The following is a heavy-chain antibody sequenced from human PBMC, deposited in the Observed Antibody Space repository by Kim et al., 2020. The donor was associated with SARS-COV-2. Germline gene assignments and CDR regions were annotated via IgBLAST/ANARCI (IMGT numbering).Heavy chain of an antibody. CDR3: ARHMIYCSSTSCLHYYYGMDV. D-gene: IGHD2-2*01. CDR1: GYSFTSYW. CDR2: IYPGDSDT. J-gene: IGHJ6*02. V-gene: IGHV5-51*01. Sequence: GESLKISCKGSGYSFTSYWIGWVRQMPGKGLEWMGIIYPGDSDTRYSPSFQGQVTISADKSISTAYLQWSSLKASDTAMYYCARHMIYCSSTSCLHYYYGMDVWGQGTTVTVSS.